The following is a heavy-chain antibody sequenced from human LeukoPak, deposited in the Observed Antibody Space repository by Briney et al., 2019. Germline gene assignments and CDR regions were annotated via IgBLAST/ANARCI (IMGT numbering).Heavy chain of an antibody. Sequence: SETLSLTCTVSGGSISSGSYYWSWIRQPAGKGLEWTGRIYTSGSTNYNPSLKSRVTISVDTSKNQFSLKLSSVTAADTAVYYCARGYCTNGVCWGPDAFDIWGQGTMVTVSS. CDR2: IYTSGST. D-gene: IGHD2-8*01. J-gene: IGHJ3*02. V-gene: IGHV4-61*02. CDR3: ARGYCTNGVCWGPDAFDI. CDR1: GGSISSGSYY.